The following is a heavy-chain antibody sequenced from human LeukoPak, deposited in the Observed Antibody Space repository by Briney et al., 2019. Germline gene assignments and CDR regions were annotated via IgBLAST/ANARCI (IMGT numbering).Heavy chain of an antibody. V-gene: IGHV3-21*04. CDR2: ISSSSSYI. D-gene: IGHD6-19*01. CDR1: GFTFSSYS. CDR3: ASHQWLAAPFDY. J-gene: IGHJ4*02. Sequence: PGGSLRLSCAASGFTFSSYSMNWVRQAPGKGLEWVSSISSSSSYIYYADSVKGRFTISRDNAKNSLYLQMNSLRAEDTAVYYCASHQWLAAPFDYWGQGTLVTVSS.